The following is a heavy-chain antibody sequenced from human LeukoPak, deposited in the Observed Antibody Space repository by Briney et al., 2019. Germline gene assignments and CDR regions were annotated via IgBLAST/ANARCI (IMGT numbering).Heavy chain of an antibody. CDR1: GGSISSSSYY. V-gene: IGHV4-39*01. Sequence: SETLSLTCTVSGGSISSSSYYWGWIRQPPGKGLVWIGSIYYSGSTYYNPSLKSRVTISVDTSKNQFSLKLSSVTAADTAVYYCARQSHYYDSSGYYRYFDYWGQGTLVTVSS. CDR3: ARQSHYYDSSGYYRYFDY. D-gene: IGHD3-22*01. CDR2: IYYSGST. J-gene: IGHJ4*02.